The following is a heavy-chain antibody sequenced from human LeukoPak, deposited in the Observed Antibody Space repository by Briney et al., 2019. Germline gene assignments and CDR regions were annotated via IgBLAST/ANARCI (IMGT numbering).Heavy chain of an antibody. V-gene: IGHV3-53*01. J-gene: IGHJ4*02. CDR3: ARVGGSYYGDYDFDY. D-gene: IGHD4-17*01. CDR2: IYSGGST. CDR1: GFTFSNYA. Sequence: GGSLRLSCAGSGFTFSNYAMSWVRQAPGKGLEWVSVIYSGGSTYYADSVKGRFTISRDNSKNTLYLQMNSLRAEDTAVYYCARVGGSYYGDYDFDYWGQGTLVTVSS.